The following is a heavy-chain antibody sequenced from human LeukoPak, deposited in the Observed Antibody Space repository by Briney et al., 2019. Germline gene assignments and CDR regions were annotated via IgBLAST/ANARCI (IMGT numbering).Heavy chain of an antibody. CDR1: GFIFSNYA. CDR2: ISASGDDT. CDR3: AAWYSGTYRVDY. Sequence: GGSLRLSCAASGFIFSNYAMSWLRQAPGKGPEWVSAISASGDDTYYADSVKGRFTISRDNSKNKLYAQMNSLRAEDTAVYYCAAWYSGTYRVDYWGQGTLVTVSS. D-gene: IGHD1-26*01. V-gene: IGHV3-23*01. J-gene: IGHJ4*02.